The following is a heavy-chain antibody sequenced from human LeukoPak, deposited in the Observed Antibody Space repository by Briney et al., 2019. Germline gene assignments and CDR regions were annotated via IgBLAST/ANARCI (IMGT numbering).Heavy chain of an antibody. J-gene: IGHJ4*02. CDR3: AGSWRDYYDSSGYLQYYFDY. CDR2: ISSSGSTI. Sequence: GGSLRLSCAASGFTFSDYYMSWIRQAPGKGLEWVSCISSSGSTIYYADSVKGRFTISRDNAKNSLYLQMNSLRAEDTAVYYCAGSWRDYYDSSGYLQYYFDYWGQGTLVTVSS. D-gene: IGHD3-22*01. V-gene: IGHV3-11*01. CDR1: GFTFSDYY.